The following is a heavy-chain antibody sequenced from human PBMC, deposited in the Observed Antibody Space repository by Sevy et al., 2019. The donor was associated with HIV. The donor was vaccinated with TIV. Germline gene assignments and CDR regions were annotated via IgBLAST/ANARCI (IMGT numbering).Heavy chain of an antibody. D-gene: IGHD2-15*01. CDR2: IFNSGIT. J-gene: IGHJ4*02. CDR3: ARHRFARCYSAFGY. Sequence: SETLSLTCTVSGGSISTSDFYWGWIRQSPGKGLEWIGSIFNSGITYYNPSLKSRVTISVVTSKNQFSQRVNSVTAADTAVYYCARHRFARCYSAFGYWGQGALVTVSS. V-gene: IGHV4-39*01. CDR1: GGSISTSDFY.